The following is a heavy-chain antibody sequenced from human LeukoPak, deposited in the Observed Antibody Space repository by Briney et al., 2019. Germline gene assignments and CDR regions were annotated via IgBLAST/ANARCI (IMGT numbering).Heavy chain of an antibody. D-gene: IGHD3-22*01. CDR3: ARSPRARYYYDSSGSQFDY. J-gene: IGHJ4*02. CDR1: GGSFSGYY. Sequence: SETLSLTCAVYGGSFSGYYWSWIRQPPGKGLEWIGEINHSGSTNYNPSLKSRVTISVDTSKNRFSLKLSSVTAADTAVYYCARSPRARYYYDSSGSQFDYWGQGTLVTVSS. CDR2: INHSGST. V-gene: IGHV4-34*01.